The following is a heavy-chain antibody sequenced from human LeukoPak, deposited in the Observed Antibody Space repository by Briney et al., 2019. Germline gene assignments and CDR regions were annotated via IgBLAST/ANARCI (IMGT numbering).Heavy chain of an antibody. J-gene: IGHJ4*02. D-gene: IGHD1-26*01. CDR1: ELTSGAMG. CDR2: LGYDGNNK. V-gene: IGHV3-30*02. Sequence: GGSLSLSFPPLELTSGAMGFSGSAKAQGRGLGWGPFLGYDGNNKYYADSVKGRFTISRDNSKNTLYLQMDSLRAEDTAVYYCTKRGAEVGETVAPGDYWGQGTLLTVSS. CDR3: TKRGAEVGETVAPGDY.